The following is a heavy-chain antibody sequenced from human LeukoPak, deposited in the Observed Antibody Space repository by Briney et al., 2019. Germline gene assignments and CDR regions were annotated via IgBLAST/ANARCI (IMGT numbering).Heavy chain of an antibody. CDR1: GYSFTSYW. CDR3: ARHSSAGPFGYFHP. Sequence: GESLKISCKGSGYSFTSYWIGWLRQMPGKGLEWMGIIYPGDSDTKYSPSFQGQVTISADKSSGTAYLQWSSLKASATAMYYCARHSSAGPFGYFHPLGQGTPGT. J-gene: IGHJ1*01. D-gene: IGHD3-16*01. CDR2: IYPGDSDT. V-gene: IGHV5-51*01.